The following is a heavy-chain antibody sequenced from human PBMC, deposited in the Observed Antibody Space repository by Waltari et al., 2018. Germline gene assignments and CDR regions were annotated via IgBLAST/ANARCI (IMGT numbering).Heavy chain of an antibody. D-gene: IGHD3-10*01. CDR2: ISSSGSTI. CDR3: ARGGLSRWFRELLNAFDI. CDR1: GFPFSSYA. Sequence: EVQLLESGGGLVQPGGSLRLSCAASGFPFSSYAMSWVRQAPGKGLEWVSYISSSGSTIYYADSVKGRFTISRDNAKNSLYLQMNSLRAEDTAVYYCARGGLSRWFRELLNAFDIWGQGTMVTVSS. V-gene: IGHV3-48*04. J-gene: IGHJ3*02.